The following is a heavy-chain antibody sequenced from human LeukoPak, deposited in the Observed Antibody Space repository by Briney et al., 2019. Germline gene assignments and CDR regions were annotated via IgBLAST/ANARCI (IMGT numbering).Heavy chain of an antibody. CDR3: ARVLAWGLDY. J-gene: IGHJ4*02. D-gene: IGHD3-16*01. V-gene: IGHV3-48*04. CDR2: ISTSGSTI. CDR1: GFTFSRYW. Sequence: GGSLRLSCAASGFTFSRYWMNWVRQAPGEGLEWVSYISTSGSTIYYANSVRGRFTISRDNAKNSLYLQMNSLRADDTAVYYCARVLAWGLDYWGQGTLVTVSS.